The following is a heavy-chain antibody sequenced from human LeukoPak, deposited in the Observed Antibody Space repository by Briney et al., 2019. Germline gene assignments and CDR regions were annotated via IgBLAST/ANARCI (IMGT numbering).Heavy chain of an antibody. CDR1: GFTFSSYA. D-gene: IGHD3-10*01. J-gene: IGHJ3*02. CDR3: AKDQLITMVRGVNPPSAFDI. CDR2: ISGSGGST. V-gene: IGHV3-23*01. Sequence: PGGSLRLSCAASGFTFSSYAMSWVRQAPGKGLEWVSAISGSGGSTYYADSVKGRFTISRDNSKNTLYLQMNSLRAEDTAVYYCAKDQLITMVRGVNPPSAFDIWGQGTMVTVSS.